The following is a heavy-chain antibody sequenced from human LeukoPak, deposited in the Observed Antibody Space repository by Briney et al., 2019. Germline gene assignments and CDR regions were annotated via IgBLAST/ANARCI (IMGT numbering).Heavy chain of an antibody. Sequence: PSETLSLTCNVTGASISSWYWSWIRQPPGKGLEWIGDIYGSGSTNYNPSLKSRVSMSADTSKNQISLNLKFVTAVDTAVYYCARQTMLVGYANGLGFNYWGEGTLVTVSS. CDR1: GASISSWY. CDR2: IYGSGST. CDR3: ARQTMLVGYANGLGFNY. J-gene: IGHJ4*02. V-gene: IGHV4-59*01. D-gene: IGHD2-2*01.